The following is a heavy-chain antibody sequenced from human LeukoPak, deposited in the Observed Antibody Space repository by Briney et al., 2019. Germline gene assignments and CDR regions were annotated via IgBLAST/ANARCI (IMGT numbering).Heavy chain of an antibody. CDR2: ISWDGGST. Sequence: GGSLRLPCAASGFTFDDYTMHWVRQAPGKGLEWVSLISWDGGSTYYADSVKGRFTISRDNSKNSLYLQMNSLRTEDTALYYCAKDKTGYYDILTGIDYWGQGTLVTVSS. CDR1: GFTFDDYT. CDR3: AKDKTGYYDILTGIDY. V-gene: IGHV3-43*01. J-gene: IGHJ4*02. D-gene: IGHD3-9*01.